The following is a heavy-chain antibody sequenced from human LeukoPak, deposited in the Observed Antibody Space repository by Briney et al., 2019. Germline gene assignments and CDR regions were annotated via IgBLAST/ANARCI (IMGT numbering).Heavy chain of an antibody. V-gene: IGHV3-33*01. D-gene: IGHD5-18*01. CDR3: ASFSGCSYGLQAFY. CDR2: IWYDGSNK. CDR1: GFTFSSYG. Sequence: GGSLRLSCAASGFTFSSYGMHWVRQAPGKGLEGVAVIWYDGSNKYYADSVKGRFTISRDNSKNTLYLQMNSLRAEDTAVYYCASFSGCSYGLQAFYWGQGTLVTVSS. J-gene: IGHJ4*01.